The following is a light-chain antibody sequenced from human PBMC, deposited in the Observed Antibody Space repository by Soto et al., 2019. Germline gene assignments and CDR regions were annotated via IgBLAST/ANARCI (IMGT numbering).Light chain of an antibody. Sequence: EVVLTQSPATLSVSPGERVTLSCRASQSIYNKVALYQQKPGQAPRLRIYGASTRATGISARFSGSGSGTEFTLTISSLQSEDFAVYFCQQYGSSPQTFGQGTKVDI. J-gene: IGKJ1*01. CDR3: QQYGSSPQT. CDR2: GAS. CDR1: QSIYNK. V-gene: IGKV3-15*01.